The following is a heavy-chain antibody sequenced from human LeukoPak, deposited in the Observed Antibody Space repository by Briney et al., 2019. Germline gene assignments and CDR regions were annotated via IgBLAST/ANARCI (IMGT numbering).Heavy chain of an antibody. Sequence: PGGSLRLSCAASGFTFSGYWMSWVRQAPGKGLEWVAHIEQDGSDKYYVDSVKGRFTISRDNAKNSLYLQMNSLRAEDTAVYYCARIGITNYPDSSGYFDYWGQGTLVTVSS. CDR3: ARIGITNYPDSSGYFDY. V-gene: IGHV3-7*01. D-gene: IGHD3-22*01. CDR2: IEQDGSDK. J-gene: IGHJ4*02. CDR1: GFTFSGYW.